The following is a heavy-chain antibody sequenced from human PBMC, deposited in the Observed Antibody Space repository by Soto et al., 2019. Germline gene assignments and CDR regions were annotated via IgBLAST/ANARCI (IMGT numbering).Heavy chain of an antibody. CDR3: SRDRALID. J-gene: IGHJ4*02. V-gene: IGHV4-4*02. D-gene: IGHD3-16*02. CDR1: GGSISSNNW. Sequence: QVQLQESGPGLVKPSGTLSLTCVVSGGSISSNNWWTWVRQPPGQGLEWFGEVYHTGSANYNPSLKSLATMSVAKSKNQFSLNLNAVTAADTAVYYCSRDRALIDWGQGPLVTVSS. CDR2: VYHTGSA.